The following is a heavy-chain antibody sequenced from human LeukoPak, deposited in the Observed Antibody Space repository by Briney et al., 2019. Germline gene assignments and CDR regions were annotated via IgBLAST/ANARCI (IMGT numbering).Heavy chain of an antibody. CDR1: GFTFSSYG. Sequence: GRSLRLSCAASGFTFSSYGMHWVRQAPGKGLEWVAIIWYDGSNKYHADSVKGRFSISRDNSKNTLYLQMNSLRAEDTAVYHCARGEGGRSSYYYYGMDVWGQGTTVTVSS. J-gene: IGHJ6*02. V-gene: IGHV3-33*01. CDR2: IWYDGSNK. D-gene: IGHD2-15*01. CDR3: ARGEGGRSSYYYYGMDV.